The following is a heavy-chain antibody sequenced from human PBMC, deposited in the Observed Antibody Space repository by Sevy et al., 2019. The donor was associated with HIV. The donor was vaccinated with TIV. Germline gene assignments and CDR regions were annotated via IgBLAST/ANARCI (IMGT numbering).Heavy chain of an antibody. Sequence: GGSLRLSCTASGFIFGDYGMSWVRQAPGKGLEWIAFFKSKIHGGTTENAASVKGRFTISKDDSKKLVYLQMSNLKTEDSAVYYCTRWSGSQSIFDYWGQGTLVTVSS. V-gene: IGHV3-49*04. D-gene: IGHD1-26*01. CDR1: GFIFGDYG. J-gene: IGHJ4*02. CDR3: TRWSGSQSIFDY. CDR2: FKSKIHGGTT.